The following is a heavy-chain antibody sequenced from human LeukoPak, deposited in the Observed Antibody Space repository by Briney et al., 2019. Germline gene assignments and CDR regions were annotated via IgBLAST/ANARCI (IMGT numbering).Heavy chain of an antibody. CDR2: INSDGSST. J-gene: IGHJ5*02. CDR1: GFTFSSYW. D-gene: IGHD1-26*01. Sequence: PGGSLRLSCAASGFTFSSYWMHWVRQAPGKGLVWVSRINSDGSSTSYADSVKGRFTISRDNDKNTLYLQMNSLRAEDTAVYYCARGVGATNSNWFDPWGQGTLVTVSS. V-gene: IGHV3-74*01. CDR3: ARGVGATNSNWFDP.